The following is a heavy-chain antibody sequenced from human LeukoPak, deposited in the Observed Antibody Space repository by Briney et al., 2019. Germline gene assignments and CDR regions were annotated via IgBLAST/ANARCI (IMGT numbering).Heavy chain of an antibody. Sequence: GGYLRLSCAASGFTFSGTAMHWVRQAPGKGLEWVGRIRSKANSYATAYAASVTGRFTISRDDSKNTAYLQMNSLKTEDTAVYYCTRHSDYYGSGSYYRGPDYWGQGTLVTVSS. V-gene: IGHV3-73*01. CDR3: TRHSDYYGSGSYYRGPDY. CDR1: GFTFSGTA. CDR2: IRSKANSYAT. J-gene: IGHJ4*02. D-gene: IGHD3-10*01.